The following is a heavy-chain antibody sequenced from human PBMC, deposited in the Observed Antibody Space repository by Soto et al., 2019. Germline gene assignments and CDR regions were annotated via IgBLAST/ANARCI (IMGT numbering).Heavy chain of an antibody. CDR3: AKDGAYSTTWTDFDC. D-gene: IGHD6-13*01. J-gene: IGHJ4*02. Sequence: ASGGGLVQPGGSLRVSCAASGFTFSNYAMTWVRQAPGKGLEWVSSISGSGGSTYYADSVKGRFTISRDNSKNTLYLQMNSLRAEDTAVYSCAKDGAYSTTWTDFDCWGQGTLVTVSS. V-gene: IGHV3-23*01. CDR1: GFTFSNYA. CDR2: ISGSGGST.